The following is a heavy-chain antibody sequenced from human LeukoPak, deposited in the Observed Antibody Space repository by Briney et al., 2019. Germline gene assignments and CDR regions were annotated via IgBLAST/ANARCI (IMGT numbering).Heavy chain of an antibody. CDR1: GDSISSNIYY. CDR2: IYYSGNT. V-gene: IGHV4-39*01. J-gene: IGHJ4*02. Sequence: TSETLSLTCTVSGDSISSNIYYWGWIRQPPGKELEWMGTIYYSGNTYYNPSLKSRVTMYVDTSKNQFSLKLNSVTAADTAVYYCARLCSGGSCYYGYFDYWGQGTLVTVSS. CDR3: ARLCSGGSCYYGYFDY. D-gene: IGHD2-15*01.